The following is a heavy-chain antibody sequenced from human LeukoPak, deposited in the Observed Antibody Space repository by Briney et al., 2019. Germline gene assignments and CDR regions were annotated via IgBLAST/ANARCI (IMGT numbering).Heavy chain of an antibody. CDR2: IYYSGSP. CDR3: AGGVVPAAISGFDL. D-gene: IGHD2-2*01. J-gene: IGHJ2*01. CDR1: GGSISSYY. V-gene: IGHV4-59*01. Sequence: SETLSLTCTVSGGSISSYYWSWIRQPPGKGLEWIGYIYYSGSPNYNPSLKSRVTISVGTSKNQFSLKLSSVTAADTAVYYCAGGVVPAAISGFDLWGRGTLVTVSS.